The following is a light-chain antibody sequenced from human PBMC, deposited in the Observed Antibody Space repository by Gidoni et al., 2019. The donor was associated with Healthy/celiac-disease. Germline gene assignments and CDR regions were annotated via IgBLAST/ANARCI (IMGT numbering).Light chain of an antibody. CDR2: EVS. CDR1: SSDVGGYNY. J-gene: IGLJ1*01. V-gene: IGLV2-14*01. CDR3: SSYTSSSTLENV. Sequence: QSALTHPASVSASPGQSITISCTGTSSDVGGYNYVSWYQQHPGKAPKLMIYEVSNRPSGVSNRFSGSKSGNTASLTISGLQAEDEADYYCSSYTSSSTLENVFGTGTKVTVL.